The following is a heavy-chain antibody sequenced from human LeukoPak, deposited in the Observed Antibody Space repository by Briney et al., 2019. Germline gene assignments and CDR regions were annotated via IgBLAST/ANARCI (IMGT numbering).Heavy chain of an antibody. D-gene: IGHD2-2*01. J-gene: IGHJ6*03. CDR2: INAGNGNT. CDR3: AREGDCSSTSCPMHYYYYYYMDV. Sequence: ASVKVSCKASGYTFTSYAMHWVRQAPGQRLEWMGWINAGNGNTKYSQKFQGRVTITADKSTSTAYMELSSLRSEDTAVYYCAREGDCSSTSCPMHYYYYYYMDVWGKGTTVTVSS. V-gene: IGHV1-3*01. CDR1: GYTFTSYA.